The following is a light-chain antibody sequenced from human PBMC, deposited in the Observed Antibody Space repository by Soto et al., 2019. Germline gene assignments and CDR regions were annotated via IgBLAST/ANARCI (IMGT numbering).Light chain of an antibody. CDR2: GAS. J-gene: IGKJ5*01. CDR1: QSVNNL. V-gene: IGKV3-15*01. CDR3: QQYNKWPIT. Sequence: EIVLTQSPASLSVSPGERATLSCRASQSVNNLVAWYQQKPGRPPRLLIYGASTMATGIPARFSGSGSGTEFTLSISSLQSEYFAVYYCQQYNKWPITFGLGTRLE.